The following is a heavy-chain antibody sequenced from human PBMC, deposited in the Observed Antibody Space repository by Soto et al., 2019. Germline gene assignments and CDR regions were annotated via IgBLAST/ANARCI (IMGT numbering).Heavy chain of an antibody. CDR2: ISGISGRT. J-gene: IGHJ6*02. Sequence: EAQLLESGGGLVQPGGSLRLSCAASGFTFSTYPMSWVRQAPGKGLEWVSGISGISGRTDYADSVKGRFTISRDNSNNILYLQLNSLRAEDTAIYYCAKQRKYRAYYYPMDVWGQGATVTVSS. CDR3: AKQRKYRAYYYPMDV. D-gene: IGHD5-18*01. CDR1: GFTFSTYP. V-gene: IGHV3-23*01.